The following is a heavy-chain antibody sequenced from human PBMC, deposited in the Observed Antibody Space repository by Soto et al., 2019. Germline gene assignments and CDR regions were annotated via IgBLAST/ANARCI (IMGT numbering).Heavy chain of an antibody. Sequence: QVQLVQSGAEVKKPGSSVKVSCKAPGGVFSSHTISWVRQAPGQGLESMGRIIPIISIVNYAQKFQDRATITADKPTNTAYMELNNLRREDTAVYFCASLMGNSTGWVDYWGQGTLVTVSS. V-gene: IGHV1-69*02. CDR2: IIPIISIV. CDR3: ASLMGNSTGWVDY. D-gene: IGHD2-8*02. CDR1: GGVFSSHT. J-gene: IGHJ4*02.